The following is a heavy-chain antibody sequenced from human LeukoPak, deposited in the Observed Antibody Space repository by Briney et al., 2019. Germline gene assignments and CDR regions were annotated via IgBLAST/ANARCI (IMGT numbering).Heavy chain of an antibody. CDR1: GFTFSTFA. V-gene: IGHV3-23*01. Sequence: GGSLRLSCEASGFTFSTFAMIWVRQPPGKGLEWVSSIFPSGGEIHYADSVRGRFTISRDNSKSTLSLQMNSLRAEDTAVYYCARASSAWYYFDYWGQGTLVTVSS. D-gene: IGHD1-26*01. CDR3: ARASSAWYYFDY. CDR2: IFPSGGEI. J-gene: IGHJ4*02.